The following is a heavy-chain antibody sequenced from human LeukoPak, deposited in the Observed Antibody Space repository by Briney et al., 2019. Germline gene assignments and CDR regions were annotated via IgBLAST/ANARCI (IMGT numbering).Heavy chain of an antibody. Sequence: GVSVKVSCKASGYTFTSYYMHWVRQALGQGLEWMGIINPSGGSTSYAQKFQGRVTMTRDTSTSTVYMELSSLRSEDTAVYYCARDGGYCYDDYYFDYWGQGTLVTVSS. J-gene: IGHJ4*02. CDR1: GYTFTSYY. D-gene: IGHD5-18*01. CDR3: ARDGGYCYDDYYFDY. CDR2: INPSGGST. V-gene: IGHV1-46*01.